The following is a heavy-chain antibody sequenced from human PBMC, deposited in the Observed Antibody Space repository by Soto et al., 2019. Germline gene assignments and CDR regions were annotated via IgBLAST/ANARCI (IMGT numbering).Heavy chain of an antibody. V-gene: IGHV3-7*01. Sequence: DVQLVESGGGLVQPGGSLRLSCAASGFTFSGSWMSWVRQAPGKGLEFVANIKEDGSVKNYVDSVKGRFTISRDNAKNSVYLQMNSLRDEDTAVYYCARDPEYSSFDHWGQGTLVTVSS. CDR1: GFTFSGSW. D-gene: IGHD6-13*01. CDR3: ARDPEYSSFDH. J-gene: IGHJ4*02. CDR2: IKEDGSVK.